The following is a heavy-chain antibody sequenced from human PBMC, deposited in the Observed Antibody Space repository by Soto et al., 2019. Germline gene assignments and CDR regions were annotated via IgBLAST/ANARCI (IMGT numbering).Heavy chain of an antibody. D-gene: IGHD2-2*01. CDR3: ARADCSSTSCYDAFDI. Sequence: SVKVSCKASGGTFSSYTISWVRQAPGQGLEWMGRIIPILGIANYAQKFQGRVTITADKSTSTAYMELSSLRSEDTAVYYCARADCSSTSCYDAFDIWGQGTMVTVSS. J-gene: IGHJ3*02. CDR1: GGTFSSYT. V-gene: IGHV1-69*02. CDR2: IIPILGIA.